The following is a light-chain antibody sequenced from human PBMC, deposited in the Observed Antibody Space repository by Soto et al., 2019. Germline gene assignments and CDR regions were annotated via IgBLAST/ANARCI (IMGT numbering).Light chain of an antibody. Sequence: QSVLTQPASVSGSPGQSIAISCTGTSSDVGAYNYVSWYQQHPGKAPKLMIYDVSNRPSGVSNRFSGSKSGNTASLTISGLQAEDEADYYCCSYTTGSTYVFGTGTKVTVL. J-gene: IGLJ1*01. CDR2: DVS. V-gene: IGLV2-14*03. CDR1: SSDVGAYNY. CDR3: CSYTTGSTYV.